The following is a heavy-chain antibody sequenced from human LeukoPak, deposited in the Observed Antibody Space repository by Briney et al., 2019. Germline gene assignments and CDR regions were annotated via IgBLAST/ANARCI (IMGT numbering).Heavy chain of an antibody. J-gene: IGHJ5*02. CDR2: INHSGST. CDR1: GGSFSGYY. D-gene: IGHD3-10*01. CDR3: ARGNRRMVRGVIRTGFDA. V-gene: IGHV4-34*01. Sequence: SETLSLTCAVYGGSFSGYYWSWIRQPPGQGLEWIGEINHSGSTNYNPSLKSRVTISVDTSKNQFTLKLSSVTAADTVVYYCARGNRRMVRGVIRTGFDAWGQGTLVTVSS.